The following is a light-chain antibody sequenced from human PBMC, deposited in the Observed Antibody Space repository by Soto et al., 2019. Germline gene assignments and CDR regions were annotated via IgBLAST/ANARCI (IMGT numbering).Light chain of an antibody. Sequence: EVVMTQSPLSLPVTLGQPASISCRSSQSLVNSDGNTYLNWFHQRPGQSPRRLIYKVSNRDSGVPDRFSGSGSGTDFTLRISRVEAEDVGVYYCMQGSHRPRTFGQGTRVEIK. V-gene: IGKV2-30*01. CDR3: MQGSHRPRT. CDR1: QSLVNSDGNTY. CDR2: KVS. J-gene: IGKJ1*01.